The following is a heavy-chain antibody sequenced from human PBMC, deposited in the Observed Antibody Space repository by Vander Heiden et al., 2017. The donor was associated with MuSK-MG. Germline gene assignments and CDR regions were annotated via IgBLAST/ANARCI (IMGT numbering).Heavy chain of an antibody. J-gene: IGHJ4*02. CDR2: IIPIFGTA. CDR3: ARANYYDDSSGYYMGFDY. Sequence: QVQLVQSGAEVKKPGSSVKVSCKASGGTFSSYAISWVRQAPGQGLEWMGGIIPIFGTANYAKKFQGRVTITADESTSTAYRELSSLRSEETAVYYCARANYYDDSSGYYMGFDYWGQGTMVTVCS. CDR1: GGTFSSYA. V-gene: IGHV1-69*12. D-gene: IGHD3-22*01.